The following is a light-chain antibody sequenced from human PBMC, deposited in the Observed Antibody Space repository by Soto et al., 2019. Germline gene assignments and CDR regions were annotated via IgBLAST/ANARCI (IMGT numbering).Light chain of an antibody. Sequence: EIVLTQSPGTLTLSPGERATLSCRASQSVTNYLAWYQQKPGQAPRLLIYGASTRATGIPDRFSGSGSATDFTLTISRLEPEDFAVYYCQQYGSSWLTFGGGTKVEI. CDR3: QQYGSSWLT. J-gene: IGKJ4*01. V-gene: IGKV3-20*01. CDR2: GAS. CDR1: QSVTNY.